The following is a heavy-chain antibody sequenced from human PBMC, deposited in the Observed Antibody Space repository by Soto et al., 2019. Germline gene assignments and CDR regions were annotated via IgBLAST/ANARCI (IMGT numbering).Heavy chain of an antibody. D-gene: IGHD2-2*01. CDR1: GGSISSGGYY. Sequence: PSETLSLTCTVSGGSISSGGYYWSWIRQHPGKGLEWIGTFYYSGSTYYNPSLESRVTISVDTSKNQFSLKVSSVTAADTAVYYCARLGGYCTITSCYGYYGMDVWGQGTTVTVSS. CDR2: FYYSGST. CDR3: ARLGGYCTITSCYGYYGMDV. V-gene: IGHV4-39*01. J-gene: IGHJ6*02.